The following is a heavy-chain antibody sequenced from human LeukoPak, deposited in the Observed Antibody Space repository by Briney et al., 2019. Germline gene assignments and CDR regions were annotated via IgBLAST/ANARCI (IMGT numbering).Heavy chain of an antibody. CDR1: GGSFSNYY. CDR2: INDSGRI. D-gene: IGHD1-7*01. V-gene: IGHV4-34*01. J-gene: IGHJ6*03. Sequence: PSETLSLTCAVYGGSFSNYYWSWIRQPLAKEREWIGEINDSGRINYNPSLMSRVTVSVDTSKNQFSLRLTSVTATDTAVYYCARRWNYGRNYYIDVWGNGATVSVSS. CDR3: ARRWNYGRNYYIDV.